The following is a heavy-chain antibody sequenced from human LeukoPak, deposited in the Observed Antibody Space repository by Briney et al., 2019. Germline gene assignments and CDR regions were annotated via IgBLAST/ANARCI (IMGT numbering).Heavy chain of an antibody. CDR2: MNPNSGNT. J-gene: IGHJ5*02. CDR1: GYTFTSYD. D-gene: IGHD3-16*02. V-gene: IGHV1-8*01. CDR3: ARGMGYDYVWGSYRYELFDP. Sequence: GASVKVSCKASGYTFTSYDINWVRQATGQGLEWMGWMNPNSGNTGYAQKFQGRVTMTRNTSISTAYMELSSLRSEDTAAYYCARGMGYDYVWGSYRYELFDPWGQGTLVTVSS.